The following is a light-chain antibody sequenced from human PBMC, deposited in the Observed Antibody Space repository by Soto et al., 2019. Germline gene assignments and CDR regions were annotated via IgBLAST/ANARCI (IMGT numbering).Light chain of an antibody. J-gene: IGKJ4*01. CDR1: EAISDY. V-gene: IGKV1-16*02. Sequence: DIQMTQSPSSLSASVGDRVTITCLASEAISDYLAWFQQKPGQAPKSLIYAASSLQSGVPSKFSGSGSGTDITLTISSLPPEDCATYYCQQYRRYPPTFGGGTKIEIK. CDR3: QQYRRYPPT. CDR2: AAS.